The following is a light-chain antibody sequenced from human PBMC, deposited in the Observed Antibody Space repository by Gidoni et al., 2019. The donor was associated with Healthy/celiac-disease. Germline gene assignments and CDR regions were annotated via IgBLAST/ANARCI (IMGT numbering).Light chain of an antibody. J-gene: IGKJ1*01. CDR1: QSVLYSSNNKNY. CDR3: QQYYSTLWT. CDR2: WAS. V-gene: IGKV4-1*01. Sequence: DLVMNQSPASLAVSLGERATINCKSSQSVLYSSNNKNYLAWYQQKPGQPPKLLIYWASTRESGVPERFSGSGSGTDFTLTISSLQAEDVAVYYCQQYYSTLWTFGQGTKVEIK.